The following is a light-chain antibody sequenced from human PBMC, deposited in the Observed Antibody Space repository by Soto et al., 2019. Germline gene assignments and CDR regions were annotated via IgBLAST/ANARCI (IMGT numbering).Light chain of an antibody. CDR3: QQLNAYPLT. Sequence: DIQLTQSTSFLSASVGDRVTITCRASQGTSSYLAWFQQKPGRAPELLIYGASTLQSGVPARFSGSGSGTDFTLTISNLQPEDFATYYCQQLNAYPLTFGQGTRLEIK. V-gene: IGKV1-9*01. CDR1: QGTSSY. CDR2: GAS. J-gene: IGKJ5*01.